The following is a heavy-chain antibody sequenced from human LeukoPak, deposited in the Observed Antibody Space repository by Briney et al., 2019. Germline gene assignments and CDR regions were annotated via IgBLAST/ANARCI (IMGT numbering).Heavy chain of an antibody. Sequence: GGTLRLSCAASGFTFSDYYMSWIRQAPGKGLEWVAYISKSAGAIHYADSVKGRFTLSKDNAQNSLHLQMNSLRAEDTAVYYCAKRALLGFGELYYFDYWGQGTLVTVSS. CDR3: AKRALLGFGELYYFDY. J-gene: IGHJ4*02. CDR1: GFTFSDYY. D-gene: IGHD3-10*01. V-gene: IGHV3-11*01. CDR2: ISKSAGAI.